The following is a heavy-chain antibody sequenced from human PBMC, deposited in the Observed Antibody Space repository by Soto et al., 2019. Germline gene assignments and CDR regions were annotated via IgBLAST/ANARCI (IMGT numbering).Heavy chain of an antibody. CDR1: GGSISSSGYY. Sequence: SETLSLTCTVSGGSISSSGYYWGWIRQSPGKGLEWIGTIFYSGTTYYNPSLESRITISQDTSNNQFSLKLTYVTAADTAVYYCARHYYDSSGYPAPYYHGMDVWGQGTTVTVYS. J-gene: IGHJ6*02. D-gene: IGHD3-22*01. CDR3: ARHYYDSSGYPAPYYHGMDV. V-gene: IGHV4-39*01. CDR2: IFYSGTT.